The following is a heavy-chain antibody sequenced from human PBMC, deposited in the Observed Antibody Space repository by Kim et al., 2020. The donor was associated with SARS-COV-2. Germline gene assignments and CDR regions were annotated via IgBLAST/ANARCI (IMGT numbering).Heavy chain of an antibody. CDR3: VRGRPTYAGPDFNWFDP. CDR1: GGSLFDYY. CDR2: ITYTGAT. V-gene: IGHV4-34*01. Sequence: SETLSLTCAVSGGSLFDYYWGWIRQSPGKGLEWIGEITYTGATKYNPSLERRLTMSLDTAKNQFSLNLSSVTAADTAVFCCVRGRPTYAGPDFNWFDPWGQETRLTVPS. D-gene: IGHD2-8*01. J-gene: IGHJ5*02.